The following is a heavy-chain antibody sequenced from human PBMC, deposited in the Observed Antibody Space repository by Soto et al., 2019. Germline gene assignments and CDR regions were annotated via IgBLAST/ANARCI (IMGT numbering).Heavy chain of an antibody. CDR1: GYTFTSYY. D-gene: IGHD6-19*01. J-gene: IGHJ4*02. Sequence: QVQLVQSGAEVKKPGASVKVSCKASGYTFTSYYMHWVRQAPGQGLEWMGIINPSGGSTSYAQKFQGGVTMTRDTSTRAVYMELSSLRSEDTAVYYCARSGISSGAGTSLTGYWGQGTLVTVSS. V-gene: IGHV1-46*01. CDR3: ARSGISSGAGTSLTGY. CDR2: INPSGGST.